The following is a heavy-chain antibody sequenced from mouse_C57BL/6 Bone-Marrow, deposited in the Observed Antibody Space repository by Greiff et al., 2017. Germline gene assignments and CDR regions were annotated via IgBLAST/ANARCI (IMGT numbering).Heavy chain of an antibody. CDR2: IYPRSGNT. D-gene: IGHD2-5*01. V-gene: IGHV1-81*01. CDR3: ARGVAYYSNHGYFDV. Sequence: QVQLQQSGAELARPGASVKLSCKASGYTFTSYGISWVKQRTGQGLEWIGEIYPRSGNTYYNEKFKGKATLTADKSSSTAYMELRSLTSEDSAVYFCARGVAYYSNHGYFDVWGTGTTVTVSS. J-gene: IGHJ1*03. CDR1: GYTFTSYG.